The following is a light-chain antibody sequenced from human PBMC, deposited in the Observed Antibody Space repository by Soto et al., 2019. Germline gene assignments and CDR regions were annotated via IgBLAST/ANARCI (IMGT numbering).Light chain of an antibody. CDR1: QSLSSN. CDR2: GAS. CDR3: QQYNNWWT. V-gene: IGKV3-15*01. Sequence: EIVMTQSPATLSVSPGERATLSCRASQSLSSNLAWYQQKPGQAPRLLIYGASTRATGVPARFSGSGSGTEFTLTISSLQSEDFAVYYCQQYNNWWTFGQGTKGEI. J-gene: IGKJ1*01.